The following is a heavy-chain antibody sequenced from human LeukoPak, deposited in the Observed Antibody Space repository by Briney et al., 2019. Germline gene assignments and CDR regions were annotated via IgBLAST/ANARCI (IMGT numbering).Heavy chain of an antibody. V-gene: IGHV3-30*18. J-gene: IGHJ4*02. D-gene: IGHD6-19*01. CDR2: VSHEGSSK. Sequence: GGSLRLSCAASGYPFSGSDIHWVRQAPGKGLEWVAFVSHEGSSKFYAESVKGRFGISRDNSKSTTYLQMNGLRADDAAVYYCAKTTGGWPRFFDHWGQGTLVAVSS. CDR3: AKTTGGWPRFFDH. CDR1: GYPFSGSD.